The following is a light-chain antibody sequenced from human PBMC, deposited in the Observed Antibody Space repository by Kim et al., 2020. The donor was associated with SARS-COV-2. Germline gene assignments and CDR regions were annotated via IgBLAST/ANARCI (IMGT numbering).Light chain of an antibody. CDR1: SLRSYY. Sequence: GQTVRITCQGDSLRSYYASWYQQRPGQAPVLVIYGKNSRPSGIPDRFSGSSSGNTASLTITGAQAEDEADYYCNSRDSSGNHRYVFGTGTKVTVL. CDR3: NSRDSSGNHRYV. J-gene: IGLJ1*01. CDR2: GKN. V-gene: IGLV3-19*01.